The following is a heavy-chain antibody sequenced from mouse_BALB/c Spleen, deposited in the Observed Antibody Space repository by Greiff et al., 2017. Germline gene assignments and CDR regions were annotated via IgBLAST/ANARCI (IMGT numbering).Heavy chain of an antibody. CDR1: GFTFSDYY. CDR3: AREDYWYFDV. CDR2: ISDGGSYT. V-gene: IGHV5-4*02. Sequence: EVQVVESGGGLVKPGGSLKLSCAASGFTFSDYYMYWVRQTPEKRLEWVATISDGGSYTYYPDSVKGRFTISRDNAKNNLYLQMSSLKSEDTAMYYCAREDYWYFDVWGAGTTVTVSS. J-gene: IGHJ1*01.